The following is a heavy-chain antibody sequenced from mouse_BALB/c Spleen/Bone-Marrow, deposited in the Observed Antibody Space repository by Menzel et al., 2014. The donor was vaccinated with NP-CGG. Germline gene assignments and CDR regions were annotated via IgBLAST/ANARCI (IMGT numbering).Heavy chain of an antibody. CDR3: TRDAMDY. CDR1: GFTFSSYT. Sequence: EVKLVESGGGLVKPGGSLKLSCAASGFTFSSYTMSWVRQTPEKRLEWVATISSGGSYTYYPDSVKGRFTISRDNAKNTLYLQMSSLKSEDTAMYYCTRDAMDYWGQGTPVTVSS. CDR2: ISSGGSYT. V-gene: IGHV5-6-4*01. J-gene: IGHJ4*01.